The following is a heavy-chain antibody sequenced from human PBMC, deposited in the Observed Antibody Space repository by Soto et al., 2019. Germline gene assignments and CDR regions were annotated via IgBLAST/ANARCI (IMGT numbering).Heavy chain of an antibody. CDR2: INPNSGGT. D-gene: IGHD3-22*01. Sequence: GASVKVSCKASGYTFTGYYMHWVRQAPGQGLEWMGWINPNSGGTNYAQKFQGWVTMTRDTSISTAYMELSRLRSDDTAVYYCARDTRYYYDSSGYYKGFDYWGQGTLVTVSS. J-gene: IGHJ4*02. CDR1: GYTFTGYY. CDR3: ARDTRYYYDSSGYYKGFDY. V-gene: IGHV1-2*04.